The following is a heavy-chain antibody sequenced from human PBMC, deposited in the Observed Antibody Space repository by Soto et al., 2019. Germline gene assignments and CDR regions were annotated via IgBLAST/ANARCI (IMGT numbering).Heavy chain of an antibody. CDR1: GGTFSSYT. Sequence: QVQLVQSGAEVKKPGSSVKVSCKASGGTFSSYTISWVRQAPGQGLEWMGRIIPILGIANYAQKFQGRVTITADKSTSTAYMELSSLSSADTAVYYCARDGGDIVVVPAATWGQGTLVTVSS. CDR2: IIPILGIA. J-gene: IGHJ5*02. D-gene: IGHD2-2*01. V-gene: IGHV1-69*08. CDR3: ARDGGDIVVVPAAT.